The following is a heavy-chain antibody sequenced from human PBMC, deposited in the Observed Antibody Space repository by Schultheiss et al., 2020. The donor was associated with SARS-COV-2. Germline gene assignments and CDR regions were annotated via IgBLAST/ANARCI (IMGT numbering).Heavy chain of an antibody. CDR2: IDPSNSYA. D-gene: IGHD6-13*01. CDR3: ARHAAGARPDFDY. CDR1: GYSFASYW. V-gene: IGHV5-10-1*01. Sequence: GESLKISCKGSGYSFASYWISWVRQMPGKGLEWMGKIDPSNSYAKYSPSFEGHVTVLVDKPISTAYLKWTSLTASDSAMYYCARHAAGARPDFDYWGQGTLVTVSS. J-gene: IGHJ4*02.